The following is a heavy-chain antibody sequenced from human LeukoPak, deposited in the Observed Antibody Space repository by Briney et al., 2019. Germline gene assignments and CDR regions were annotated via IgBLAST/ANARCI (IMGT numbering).Heavy chain of an antibody. J-gene: IGHJ3*02. CDR1: GFTFSSYS. CDR3: AREMATITDAFDT. D-gene: IGHD5-24*01. Sequence: GGSLRLSCAASGFTFSSYSMNWVRQAPGKGLEWVSSISSGSSYIYYADSVKGRFTISRDNAKNSLYLQMNSLRAEDTAVYYCAREMATITDAFDTWGQGTMVTVSS. CDR2: ISSGSSYI. V-gene: IGHV3-21*01.